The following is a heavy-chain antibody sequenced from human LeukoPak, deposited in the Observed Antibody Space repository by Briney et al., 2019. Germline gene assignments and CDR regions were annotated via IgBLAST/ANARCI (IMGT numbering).Heavy chain of an antibody. CDR1: GGSISSGGYY. Sequence: PSQTLSLTCTVSGGSISSGGYYWSWIRQHPGKGLEWIGYIYYSGSTYYNPSLKSRVTISVDTSKNQFSLKLSSVTAADTAVFYCARLPPTESSGWGRPFDYWGQGTLVTVSS. D-gene: IGHD6-19*01. V-gene: IGHV4-31*03. CDR2: IYYSGST. J-gene: IGHJ4*02. CDR3: ARLPPTESSGWGRPFDY.